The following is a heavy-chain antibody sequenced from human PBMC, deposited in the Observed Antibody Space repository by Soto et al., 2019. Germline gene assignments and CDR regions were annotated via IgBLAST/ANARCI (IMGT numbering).Heavy chain of an antibody. CDR2: ISYSGSS. D-gene: IGHD3-16*01. J-gene: IGHJ4*02. CDR1: GGSMSSHY. Sequence: SETLSLTCTVSGGSMSSHYWTWLRQPPGKGLEWIGYISYSGSSYYNPSLKSRVTTSADTSRNQFSLRLTSVIAADTAVYFCARADPDASVGFWGQGTLVTVSS. V-gene: IGHV4-59*11. CDR3: ARADPDASVGF.